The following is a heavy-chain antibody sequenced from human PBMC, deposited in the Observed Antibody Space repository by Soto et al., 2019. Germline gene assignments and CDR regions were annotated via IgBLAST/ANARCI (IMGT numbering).Heavy chain of an antibody. CDR3: ARGDCSGGSCYPLHAFDI. D-gene: IGHD2-15*01. V-gene: IGHV1-46*03. Sequence: QVQLVQSGAEVKKPGASVKVSCKASGYTFTSYYMHWVRQAPGQGLEWMGIINPSGGSTSYAQKFQGRVTMTRDTSTSTVYMELSSLRSEDTAVYYCARGDCSGGSCYPLHAFDICGQGTMVTVSS. CDR1: GYTFTSYY. CDR2: INPSGGST. J-gene: IGHJ3*02.